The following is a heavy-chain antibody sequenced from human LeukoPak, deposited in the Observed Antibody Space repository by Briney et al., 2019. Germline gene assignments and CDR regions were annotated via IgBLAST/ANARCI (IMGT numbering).Heavy chain of an antibody. J-gene: IGHJ4*02. CDR1: GDSVSSKSVP. CDR2: TCYKYRWSN. V-gene: IGHV6-1*01. Sequence: SQTLSLTCAISGDSVSSKSVPWNWVRQSPSRGLEWLGRTCYKYRWSNDYDVSVKSRISINPDTSKNQFSLQLNSVTPDDTAVYFCARWLHGMAQFDSWGQGTLVIVSS. D-gene: IGHD6-19*01. CDR3: ARWLHGMAQFDS.